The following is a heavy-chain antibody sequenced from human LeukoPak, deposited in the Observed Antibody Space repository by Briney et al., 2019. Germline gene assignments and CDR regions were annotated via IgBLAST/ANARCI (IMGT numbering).Heavy chain of an antibody. V-gene: IGHV3-23*01. D-gene: IGHD1-26*01. Sequence: TGGSLRLSCEASRFSFSTYPMGWVRRAPGKGLEWVSGISASGDVTFHADPLKGRFTISRDNSKNTLYLQMDSLRAEDTAKYYCAKSLLTTASGTGRAFDIWGQGT. CDR1: RFSFSTYP. CDR2: ISASGDVT. J-gene: IGHJ3*02. CDR3: AKSLLTTASGTGRAFDI.